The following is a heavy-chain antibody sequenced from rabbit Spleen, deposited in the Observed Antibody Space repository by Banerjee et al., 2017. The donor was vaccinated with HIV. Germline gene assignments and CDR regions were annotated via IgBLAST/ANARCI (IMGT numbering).Heavy chain of an antibody. CDR1: GGSFSSSSY. CDR2: IDAGYSGFT. V-gene: IGHV1S45*01. Sequence: QEQLEESGGDLVKPGASLTLSCTASGGSFSSSSYMCWVRQAPGKGLEWIACIDAGYSGFTYFATWAKGRFTISKTSSTTVTLQLTRLTAADTATYFCARDTSSSFSSYGMDLWGPGTLVTVS. CDR3: ARDTSSSFSSYGMDL. D-gene: IGHD1-1*01. J-gene: IGHJ6*01.